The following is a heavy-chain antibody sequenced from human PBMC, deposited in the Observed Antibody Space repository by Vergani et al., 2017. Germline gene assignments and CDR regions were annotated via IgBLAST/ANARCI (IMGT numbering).Heavy chain of an antibody. CDR1: GFTFSSYG. CDR3: AKDIQGGSYYIGWVSGFDY. D-gene: IGHD1-26*01. V-gene: IGHV3-33*06. J-gene: IGHJ4*02. Sequence: QVQLVESGGGVVQPGRSLRLSCAASGFTFSSYGMHWVRQAPGKGLEWVAVIWYDGSNKYHADSVKGRFTISRDNSKNTLYLQMNSLRAEDTAVYYCAKDIQGGSYYIGWVSGFDYWGQGTLVTVSS. CDR2: IWYDGSNK.